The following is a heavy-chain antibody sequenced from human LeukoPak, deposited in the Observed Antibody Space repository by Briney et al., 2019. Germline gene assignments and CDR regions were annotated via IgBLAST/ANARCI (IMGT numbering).Heavy chain of an antibody. CDR1: GITLSSYG. CDR2: MRYDGSNR. V-gene: IGHV3-30*02. Sequence: GRSLRLSCAASGITLSSYGMHWVRQAPGKGLEWVAFMRYDGSNRYYTDSVKARFTIYRDSSKNTLYLQMNSLRAEDTAVYYCAKAGPMKLQHYFDYWGQGTLVTVSS. D-gene: IGHD3-22*01. CDR3: AKAGPMKLQHYFDY. J-gene: IGHJ4*02.